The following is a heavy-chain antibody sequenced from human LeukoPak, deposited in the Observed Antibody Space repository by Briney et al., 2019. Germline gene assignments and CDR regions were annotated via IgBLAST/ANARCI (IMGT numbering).Heavy chain of an antibody. CDR2: IRHDGSNK. J-gene: IGHJ4*02. D-gene: IGHD1-26*01. CDR1: GFIFSSYG. Sequence: GGSLRLSCAASGFIFSSYGMHWVRQAPGKGLEWVAFIRHDGSNKYYADSVKGRFIISRDNSKNTLYLQMNSLRAEDTAVYYCAKARRPKVGAIFVGFDYWGQGTLVTVSS. CDR3: AKARRPKVGAIFVGFDY. V-gene: IGHV3-30*02.